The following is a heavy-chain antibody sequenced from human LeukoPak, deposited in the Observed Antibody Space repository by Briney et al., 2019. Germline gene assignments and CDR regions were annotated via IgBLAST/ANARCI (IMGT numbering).Heavy chain of an antibody. CDR2: ISGSGGST. CDR3: AKDQGLDDYVWGSYRYKSLDY. D-gene: IGHD3-16*02. J-gene: IGHJ4*02. Sequence: GGSLRLSCAASGFTFSSYAMSWVRQAPGKGLEWFSAISGSGGSTYYADSVKGRFTISRDNSKNTLYLQMNSLRAEDTAVYYCAKDQGLDDYVWGSYRYKSLDYWGQGTLVTVSS. CDR1: GFTFSSYA. V-gene: IGHV3-23*01.